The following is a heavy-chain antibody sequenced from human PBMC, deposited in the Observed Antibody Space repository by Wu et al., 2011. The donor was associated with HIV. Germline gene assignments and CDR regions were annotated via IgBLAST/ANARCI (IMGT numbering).Heavy chain of an antibody. Sequence: QVHLVQSGAEVKKPGASVNVSCKASGYTFTGYYMHWVRQAPGQGPEWMGWINPHSGGTKYAKKFQGRVTMTRDTSISTAYMELNRLRSDDTAVYYCARDPGPYDILTGYYLDYWGQGTLVTVSS. V-gene: IGHV1-2*02. CDR1: GYTFTGYY. J-gene: IGHJ4*02. CDR2: INPHSGGT. CDR3: ARDPGPYDILTGYYLDY. D-gene: IGHD3-9*01.